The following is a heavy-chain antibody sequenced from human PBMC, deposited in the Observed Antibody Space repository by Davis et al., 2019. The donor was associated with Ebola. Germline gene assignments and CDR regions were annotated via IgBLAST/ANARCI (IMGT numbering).Heavy chain of an antibody. CDR2: IYYSGST. D-gene: IGHD6-13*01. Sequence: PSETLSLTCAVYGGSFSGYYWSWIRQPPGKGLEWIGYIYYSGSTYYNPSLWSRVTISVDTSKNQFSLKVTSLTAADTAVYYCARRRGKAAAVEWGQGTLVTVSS. J-gene: IGHJ4*02. CDR1: GGSFSGYY. V-gene: IGHV4-59*08. CDR3: ARRRGKAAAVE.